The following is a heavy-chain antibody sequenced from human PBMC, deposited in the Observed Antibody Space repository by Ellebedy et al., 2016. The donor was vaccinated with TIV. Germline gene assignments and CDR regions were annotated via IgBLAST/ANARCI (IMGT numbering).Heavy chain of an antibody. CDR1: GGTFRNYP. CDR2: ILPIFGPA. CDR3: ATDPGEL. V-gene: IGHV1-69*13. D-gene: IGHD1-26*01. Sequence: SVKVSCXASGGTFRNYPFSWVRKAPGQGLEWVGGILPIFGPAHYAEKFQGRVTITADDSTNTIYMEWNNLRSEDTAIFYCATDPGELWGQGTLVTVSS. J-gene: IGHJ4*02.